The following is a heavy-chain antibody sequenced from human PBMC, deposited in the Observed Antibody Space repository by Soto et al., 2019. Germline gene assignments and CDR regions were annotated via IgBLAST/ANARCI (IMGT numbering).Heavy chain of an antibody. CDR3: ARWGDYDSRHWGTFYY. V-gene: IGHV1-69*02. D-gene: IGHD3-22*01. Sequence: QVQLVQSGAEVKKPGSSVKVSCKASGGTFSSYTISWVRQAPGQGLEWMGRIIPILGIANYAQKFQGRVTLTADKPTSTAYMELRSLRSEDTAVYYCARWGDYDSRHWGTFYYWGQVTLVTVSS. J-gene: IGHJ4*02. CDR2: IIPILGIA. CDR1: GGTFSSYT.